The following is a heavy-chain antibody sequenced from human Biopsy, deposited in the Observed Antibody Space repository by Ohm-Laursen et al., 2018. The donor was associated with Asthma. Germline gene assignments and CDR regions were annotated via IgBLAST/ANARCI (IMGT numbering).Heavy chain of an antibody. Sequence: SLRLSCAASGFTFSSYALTWVRQAPGQGLEWASSISASGVRTFYADSVKGRFTVSRDSSRNTLYLQLSTLRVEDTAVYFCAKITTDRQKANNWFDPWGQGTLVTVSS. CDR1: GFTFSSYA. V-gene: IGHV3-23*01. J-gene: IGHJ5*02. CDR3: AKITTDRQKANNWFDP. CDR2: ISASGVRT. D-gene: IGHD3-22*01.